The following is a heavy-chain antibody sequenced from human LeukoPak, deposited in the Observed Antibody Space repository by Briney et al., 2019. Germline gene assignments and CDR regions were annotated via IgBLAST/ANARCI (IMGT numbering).Heavy chain of an antibody. Sequence: PSETLSLTCAVYGGSFSGYYWSWICQPPGKGLEWIGEINHSGSTNYNPSLKSRVTISVDTSKNQSSLKLSSVTAADTAVYYCARGGGSTSADWFDPWGQGTLVTVSS. D-gene: IGHD2-2*01. J-gene: IGHJ5*02. CDR3: ARGGGSTSADWFDP. V-gene: IGHV4-34*01. CDR1: GGSFSGYY. CDR2: INHSGST.